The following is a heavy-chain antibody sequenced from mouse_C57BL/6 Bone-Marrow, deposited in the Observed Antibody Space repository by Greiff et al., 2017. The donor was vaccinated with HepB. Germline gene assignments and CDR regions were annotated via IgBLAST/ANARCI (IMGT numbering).Heavy chain of an antibody. V-gene: IGHV1-81*01. CDR1: GYTFTSYG. Sequence: VMLVESGAELARPGASVKLSCKASGYTFTSYGISWVKQRTGQGLEWIGEIYPRSGNTYYNEKFKGKATLTADKSSSTAYMELRSLTSEDSAVYFCARELGRGYWGQGTTLTVSS. CDR2: IYPRSGNT. D-gene: IGHD4-1*01. CDR3: ARELGRGY. J-gene: IGHJ2*01.